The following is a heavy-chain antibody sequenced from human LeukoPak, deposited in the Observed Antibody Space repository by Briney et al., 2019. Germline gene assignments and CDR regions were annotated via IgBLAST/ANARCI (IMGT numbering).Heavy chain of an antibody. J-gene: IGHJ4*02. D-gene: IGHD2/OR15-2a*01. CDR3: VSFYETY. CDR2: IYSGGST. Sequence: GGSLRLCCAASGFTVSSNCMSWVRQAPGKGLEWVSVIYSGGSTYYADSVKGRFTISKDNAKNTVYLQMNGLRAEDTAVYYCVSFYETYWGRGTLVTVSS. CDR1: GFTVSSNC. V-gene: IGHV3-53*01.